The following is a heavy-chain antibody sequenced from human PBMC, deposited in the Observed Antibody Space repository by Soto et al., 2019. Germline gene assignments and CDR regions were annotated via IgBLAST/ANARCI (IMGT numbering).Heavy chain of an antibody. CDR3: ARDGATQMWRPWYFDL. CDR1: GFPFSNYA. CDR2: VSHDGNNQ. Sequence: QVQLVESGGGVVQPGRSLRLSCAVSGFPFSNYALHWVRQAPGKGLEWVAIVSHDGNNQYYADSAKGRFTISRDNSENTLYLQMNSLRTEDTAVFYCARDGATQMWRPWYFDLWGRGTLVTVSS. V-gene: IGHV3-30-3*01. J-gene: IGHJ2*01. D-gene: IGHD2-21*01.